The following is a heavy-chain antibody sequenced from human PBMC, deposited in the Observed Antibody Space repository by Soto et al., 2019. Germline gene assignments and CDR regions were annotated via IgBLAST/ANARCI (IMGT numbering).Heavy chain of an antibody. Sequence: EVQLLESGGGLVQPGGSLRLSCTASGFTFTYYAFNWVRQAPGKGLEWVSAISANGQGIYYADSVRGRFTISRDNSKNTVFLHMDSLRAEDTAVYYCAKDRDYPRDQFHYWGQGTLVTVSS. CDR3: AKDRDYPRDQFHY. CDR1: GFTFTYYA. V-gene: IGHV3-23*01. J-gene: IGHJ4*02. CDR2: ISANGQGI. D-gene: IGHD2-2*01.